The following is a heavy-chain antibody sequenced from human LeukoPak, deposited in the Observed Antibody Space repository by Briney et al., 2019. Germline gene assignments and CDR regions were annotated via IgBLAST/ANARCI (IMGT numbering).Heavy chain of an antibody. CDR3: ASSAILGYCSSTSCYSDYYYGMDV. D-gene: IGHD2-2*01. J-gene: IGHJ6*02. V-gene: IGHV3-7*01. CDR2: IKQDGSEK. CDR1: GFTFSSYW. Sequence: GGSLRLSCAASGFTFSSYWMSWVRQAPGKGLEWVANIKQDGSEKYYVDSVKGRFTISRDNAKNSLYLQMNSLRAEDTAVYYCASSAILGYCSSTSCYSDYYYGMDVWGQGTTVTVSS.